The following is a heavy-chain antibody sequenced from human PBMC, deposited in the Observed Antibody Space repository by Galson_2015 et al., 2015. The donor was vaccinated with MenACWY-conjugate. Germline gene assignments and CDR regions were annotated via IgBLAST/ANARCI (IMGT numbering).Heavy chain of an antibody. CDR3: ARRYYDILTGYYTLDY. J-gene: IGHJ4*02. CDR2: ISAYNGNT. V-gene: IGHV1-18*01. D-gene: IGHD3-9*01. Sequence: SCKASGYTFTSYGISWVRQAPGQGLEWMGWISAYNGNTNYAQKLQGRVTMTTDTSTSTAYMELRSLRSDDTAVYYCARRYYDILTGYYTLDYWGQGTLVTVSS. CDR1: GYTFTSYG.